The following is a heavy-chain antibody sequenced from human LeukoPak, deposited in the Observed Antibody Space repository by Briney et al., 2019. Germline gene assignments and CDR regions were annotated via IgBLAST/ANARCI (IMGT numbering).Heavy chain of an antibody. J-gene: IGHJ6*03. D-gene: IGHD3-22*01. CDR1: GGTFSSYA. CDR2: IIPIFGTA. CDR3: ARGNIRKKEYYYDSSSVLHYYYYYMDV. V-gene: IGHV1-69*01. Sequence: ASVKVSCKASGGTFSSYAISWVRQAPGQGLEWMGGIIPIFGTANYAQKFQGRVTITADESTSTAYMELSSLRSEDTAVYYCARGNIRKKEYYYDSSSVLHYYYYYMDVWGKGTTVTVSS.